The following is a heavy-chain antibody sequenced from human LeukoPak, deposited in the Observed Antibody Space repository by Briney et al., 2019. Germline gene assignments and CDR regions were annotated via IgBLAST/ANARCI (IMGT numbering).Heavy chain of an antibody. CDR2: IIPIFGTA. CDR1: GGTFSSYA. J-gene: IGHJ6*02. D-gene: IGHD6-13*01. V-gene: IGHV1-69*01. CDR3: ARGGSSSWNPQYYYYGMDV. Sequence: SVKVSCKASGGTFSSYAISWVRQAPGQGLEWMGGIIPIFGTANYAQKFQGRVTITADESTSTAYMELSSLRSEDTAVYYCARGGSSSWNPQYYYYGMDVRGQGTTVTVSS.